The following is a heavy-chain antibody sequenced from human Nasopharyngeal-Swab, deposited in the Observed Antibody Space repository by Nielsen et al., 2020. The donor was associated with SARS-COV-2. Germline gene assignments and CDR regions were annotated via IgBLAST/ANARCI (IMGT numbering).Heavy chain of an antibody. D-gene: IGHD1-1*01. J-gene: IGHJ4*02. CDR2: ISGGGGST. CDR3: AKGYTPDY. CDR1: GFTFSTWP. Sequence: GESLKISCSASGFTFSTWPMHWVRQAPGKGLEWVSAISGGGGSTYYADSVKGRFTISRDNSKNTLYLQMNSLRAEDTAVYYCAKGYTPDYWGQGTLVTVSS. V-gene: IGHV3-23*01.